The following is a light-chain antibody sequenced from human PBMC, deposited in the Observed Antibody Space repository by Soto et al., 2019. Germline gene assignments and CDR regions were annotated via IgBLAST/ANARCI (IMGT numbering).Light chain of an antibody. CDR3: QQYNSWPVT. Sequence: EIVMTQSAATLSVSPGESATLSCRASQSIGDNLAWYQQKPGLAPRLLIYHTSTRATGVPARFSGSGSGTEFSLTISSLQSEDFADYYCQQYNSWPVTFGGGTKVDIK. CDR2: HTS. V-gene: IGKV3-15*01. CDR1: QSIGDN. J-gene: IGKJ4*01.